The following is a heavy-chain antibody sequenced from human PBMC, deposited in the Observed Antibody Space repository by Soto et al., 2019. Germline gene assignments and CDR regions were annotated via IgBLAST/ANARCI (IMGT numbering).Heavy chain of an antibody. V-gene: IGHV1-18*01. CDR2: ISGYNGDT. CDR1: GYTFTNYG. CDR3: ARDIVVAPAPRRFDP. J-gene: IGHJ5*02. D-gene: IGHD2-2*01. Sequence: ASVKVSCKASGYTFTNYGFSLVRQAPGQGLEWMGWISGYNGDTNYAQKFQGRVTMTTDTSTTTAYMELRSLSSDDTAVYYCARDIVVAPAPRRFDPWGQGTLVTVSS.